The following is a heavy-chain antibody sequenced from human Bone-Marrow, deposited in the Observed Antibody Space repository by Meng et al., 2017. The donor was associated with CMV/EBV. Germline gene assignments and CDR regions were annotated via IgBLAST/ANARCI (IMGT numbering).Heavy chain of an antibody. Sequence: QTQIQESGPVLVKPSETRSLDCIDSGASIKNYNWNWVRQPAGQGLEWIGLIQVIGHTVYNPSLKSRVTVSLDASKSQFSLTLNSVTAADTATYYCAGSRPGGGACDYWGQGILVTVSS. CDR1: GASIKNYN. V-gene: IGHV4-4*07. CDR3: AGSRPGGGACDY. CDR2: IQVIGHT. J-gene: IGHJ4*02. D-gene: IGHD3-16*01.